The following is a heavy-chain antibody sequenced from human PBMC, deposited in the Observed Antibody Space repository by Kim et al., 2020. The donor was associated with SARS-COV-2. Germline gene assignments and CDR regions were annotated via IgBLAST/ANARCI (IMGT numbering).Heavy chain of an antibody. CDR3: ARVVIIETYYYYMDV. CDR2: INTNTGNP. D-gene: IGHD3-3*01. J-gene: IGHJ6*03. V-gene: IGHV7-4-1*02. Sequence: ASVKVSCKASGYTFTSYAMNWVRQAPGQGLEWMGWINTNTGNPTYAQGFTGRFVFSLDTSVSTAYLQISSLKAEDTAVYYCARVVIIETYYYYMDVWGKGTTVTVSS. CDR1: GYTFTSYA.